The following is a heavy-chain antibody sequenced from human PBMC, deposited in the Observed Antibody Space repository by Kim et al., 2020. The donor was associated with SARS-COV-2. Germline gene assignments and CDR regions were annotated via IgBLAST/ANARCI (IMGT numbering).Heavy chain of an antibody. J-gene: IGHJ6*02. D-gene: IGHD3-16*01. CDR1: GGSISSYY. V-gene: IGHV4-59*13. CDR2: IYYSGST. Sequence: SETLSLTCTVSGGSISSYYWSWIRQPPGKGLEWIGYIYYSGSTNYNPSLKSRVTISVDTSKNQFSLKLSSVTAADTAVYYCARVLGGGFLPYYYYGMDVWGQGTTVTVSS. CDR3: ARVLGGGFLPYYYYGMDV.